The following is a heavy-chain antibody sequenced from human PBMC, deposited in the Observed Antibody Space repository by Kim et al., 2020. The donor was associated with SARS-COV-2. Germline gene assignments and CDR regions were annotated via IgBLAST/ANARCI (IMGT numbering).Heavy chain of an antibody. CDR1: GGSISSSSYY. CDR2: IYYSGST. D-gene: IGHD2-15*01. CDR3: ARLPYCSGGSCYSRAVDY. J-gene: IGHJ4*02. Sequence: SETLSLTCTVSGGSISSSSYYWGWIRQPPGKGLEWIGSIYYSGSTYYNPSLKSRVTISVDTSKNQFSLKLSSVTAADTAVYYCARLPYCSGGSCYSRAVDYWGQGTLVTVSS. V-gene: IGHV4-39*01.